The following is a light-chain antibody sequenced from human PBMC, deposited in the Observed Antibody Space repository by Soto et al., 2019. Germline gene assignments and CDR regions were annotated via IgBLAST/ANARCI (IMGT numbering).Light chain of an antibody. Sequence: EILTTQSPATLSVSPGERVTLSCRAAQCVTTNFAWYHQISGQSPRLLIYDVSSRATGVPSRFSGTGSGTDFTLTISGLQSEDSAIYFCQQYNNWPFSFGQGTRLEIK. J-gene: IGKJ5*01. CDR3: QQYNNWPFS. CDR1: QCVTTN. CDR2: DVS. V-gene: IGKV3-15*01.